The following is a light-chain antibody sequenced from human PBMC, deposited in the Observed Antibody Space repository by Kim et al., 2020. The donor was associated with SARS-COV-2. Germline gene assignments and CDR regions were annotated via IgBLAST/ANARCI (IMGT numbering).Light chain of an antibody. V-gene: IGKV3-11*01. CDR3: QQCSNWPRT. Sequence: SLVPGGRATLCCRASQGVGNCLAWYQRKPGQPPRLLIHSASTRFTGIPARFSGSGSGTDFTLTISGLEPEDFALYYCQQCSNWPRTFGQGTKLEI. J-gene: IGKJ2*01. CDR1: QGVGNC. CDR2: SAS.